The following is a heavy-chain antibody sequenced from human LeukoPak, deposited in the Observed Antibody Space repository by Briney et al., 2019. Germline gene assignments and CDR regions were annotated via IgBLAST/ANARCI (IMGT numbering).Heavy chain of an antibody. J-gene: IGHJ4*02. V-gene: IGHV1-2*02. CDR3: ARGRVVATSTATLGY. D-gene: IGHD5-12*01. CDR2: INPNSGGT. CDR1: GYTFTGYY. Sequence: GASVKVSCKASGYTFTGYYMHWVRQAPGQGLEWMGWINPNSGGTNYAQKFQGRVTMTRDTSISTAYMELSRLRSDDTAVYYCARGRVVATSTATLGYWGQGTLVTVSS.